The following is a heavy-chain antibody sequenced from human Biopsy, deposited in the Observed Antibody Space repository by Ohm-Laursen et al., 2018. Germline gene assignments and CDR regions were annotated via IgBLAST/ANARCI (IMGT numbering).Heavy chain of an antibody. D-gene: IGHD2-15*01. J-gene: IGHJ6*02. Sequence: TLSLTCTVSGGSFTGHYWTWIRQPPGKGLECIGNIHHSGSTNYNPSLKSQLTISVDTSKNQFSLKLSSVTAADTAVYYCARMDGSGGSCHYYSYGMDVWGQGTTVTVSS. V-gene: IGHV4-4*09. CDR1: GGSFTGHY. CDR3: ARMDGSGGSCHYYSYGMDV. CDR2: IHHSGST.